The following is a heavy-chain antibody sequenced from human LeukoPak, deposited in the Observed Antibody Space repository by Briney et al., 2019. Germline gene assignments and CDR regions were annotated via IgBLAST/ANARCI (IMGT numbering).Heavy chain of an antibody. D-gene: IGHD6-19*01. CDR2: ISSNGGST. V-gene: IGHV3-64D*06. J-gene: IGHJ4*02. CDR1: GFTFSYYA. CDR3: VKIGSGWYFDY. Sequence: GGSLRLSCSASGFTFSYYAMHWVRQAPGKGLEYVSAISSNGGSTYYADSVKGRFTISRDNSKNTLYLQMSSLRAEDTPVYYCVKIGSGWYFDYWGQGTLVTVSS.